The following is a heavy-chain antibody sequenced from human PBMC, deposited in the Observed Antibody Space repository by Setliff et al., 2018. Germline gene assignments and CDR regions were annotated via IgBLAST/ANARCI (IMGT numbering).Heavy chain of an antibody. CDR3: ARDNTILGATDY. D-gene: IGHD1-26*01. CDR2: SNHGGST. J-gene: IGHJ4*02. CDR1: DYSITNNYY. V-gene: IGHV4-38-2*02. Sequence: PSETLSLTCAVSDYSITNNYYWGWIRQTPGKGLEWIGESNHGGSTSYHPSLKSRLTMSVDTSKNQFSLKLTSVTAADTAVYFCARDNTILGATDYWGQGTLVTVSS.